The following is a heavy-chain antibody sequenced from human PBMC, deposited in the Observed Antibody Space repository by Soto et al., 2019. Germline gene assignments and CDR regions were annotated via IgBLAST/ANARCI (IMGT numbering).Heavy chain of an antibody. J-gene: IGHJ4*02. D-gene: IGHD4-4*01. CDR3: ARAGYMTTVTTSDY. Sequence: VKVSCKASGYTFTSYDINWVRQATGQGLEWMGWMNPNSGNTGYAQKFQGRVTMTRNTSISTAYMELSSLRSEDTAVYYCARAGYMTTVTTSDYWGQGTLVTVSS. CDR1: GYTFTSYD. V-gene: IGHV1-8*01. CDR2: MNPNSGNT.